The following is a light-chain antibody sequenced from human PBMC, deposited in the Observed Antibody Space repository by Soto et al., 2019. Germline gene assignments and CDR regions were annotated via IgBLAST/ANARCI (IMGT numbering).Light chain of an antibody. Sequence: QSVLTQPPSVSGAPGQRVTISCTGSSSNIGAGYDVHWYQQLPGTAPKLLIYGNSNRPSGVPDRFSGSKSGTSAYLAITGLQAEDEADDYCQSYDISRSPYVFGTGTKLTVL. CDR3: QSYDISRSPYV. CDR1: SSNIGAGYD. J-gene: IGLJ1*01. CDR2: GNS. V-gene: IGLV1-40*01.